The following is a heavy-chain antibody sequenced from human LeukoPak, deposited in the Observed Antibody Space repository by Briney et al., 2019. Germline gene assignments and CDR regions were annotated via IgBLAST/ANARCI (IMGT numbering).Heavy chain of an antibody. Sequence: SEALSLTCTVPGASISGYYWSWIRQTPGRGLEWICYIYHSRSTTYNPYLKSRATISVHKSNKRLSLKLTSVTAADTAVYYCASQTLGWLWYFDLWGRGTLVTVSS. V-gene: IGHV4-59*08. D-gene: IGHD3-3*01. CDR2: IYHSRST. J-gene: IGHJ2*01. CDR3: ASQTLGWLWYFDL. CDR1: GASISGYY.